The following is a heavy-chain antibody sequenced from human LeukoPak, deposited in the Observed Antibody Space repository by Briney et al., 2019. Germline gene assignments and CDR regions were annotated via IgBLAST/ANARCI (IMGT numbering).Heavy chain of an antibody. J-gene: IGHJ4*02. CDR2: INPNSDDT. CDR1: GYTFIDYY. CDR3: TTGSPPFGY. Sequence: ASVKVSCKASGYTFIDYYIHWVRQAPGQGPEWMGYINPNSDDTNFAQNFQGRVTMTRDTSISTAYMELTRLRSDDTAVYYCTTGSPPFGYWGQGTLVTVSS. V-gene: IGHV1-2*02. D-gene: IGHD1-26*01.